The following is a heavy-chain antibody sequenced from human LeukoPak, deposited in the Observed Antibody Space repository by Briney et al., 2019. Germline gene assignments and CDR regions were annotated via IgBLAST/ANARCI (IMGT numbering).Heavy chain of an antibody. D-gene: IGHD2-15*01. Sequence: SETLSLTCTVSGGSISSSSYYWGWIRQPPGKGLEWIGSIYYSGSTYYNPSLKSRVTISVDTSKNQFSLKLSSVTAADTAVYYCATEWWLDLWGRGTLVTVSS. J-gene: IGHJ2*01. CDR1: GGSISSSSYY. V-gene: IGHV4-39*07. CDR2: IYYSGST. CDR3: ATEWWLDL.